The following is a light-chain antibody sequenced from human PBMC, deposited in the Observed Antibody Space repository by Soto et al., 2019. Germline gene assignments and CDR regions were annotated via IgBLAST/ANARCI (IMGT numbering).Light chain of an antibody. CDR2: SSS. V-gene: IGKV3-20*01. CDR3: QQYYSSPLT. CDR1: QSVSSTY. J-gene: IGKJ1*01. Sequence: IVLQPPTSTVSLSAGDGAPLSCSASQSVSSTYLAWYQQRPGQAPRLLIYSSSSRASGIPDRFSGSGSGTDFTLTISRLEPEDFAVYFCQQYYSSPLTFGQGTKVDIK.